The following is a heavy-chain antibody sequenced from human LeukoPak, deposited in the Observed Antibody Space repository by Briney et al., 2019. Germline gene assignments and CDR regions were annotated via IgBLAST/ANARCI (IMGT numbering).Heavy chain of an antibody. J-gene: IGHJ4*02. Sequence: PSETLSLTCTVSGGSISSYYWSWIRQPPGKGLEWIGFIYYSGSTNYNPSLKSRVTISVDTSKNQFSLKLSSVTAADTAVYYCARVRVGFDYWGQGTLVTVSS. CDR3: ARVRVGFDY. CDR2: IYYSGST. V-gene: IGHV4-59*01. D-gene: IGHD1-26*01. CDR1: GGSISSYY.